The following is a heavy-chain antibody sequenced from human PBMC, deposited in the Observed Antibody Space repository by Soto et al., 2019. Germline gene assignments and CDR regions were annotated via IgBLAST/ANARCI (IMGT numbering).Heavy chain of an antibody. D-gene: IGHD2-8*01. CDR3: ARPLYPGYCTDGVCYSYDY. J-gene: IGHJ4*02. CDR1: GYTFTAYW. CDR2: IFPADSEI. V-gene: IGHV5-51*01. Sequence: EVQLVQSGPEMRKPGESLRMSCQSFGYTFTAYWIDWVRQMPGKGLEWMGIIFPADSEIRDSPSFRGHVTITPDKSISTAYLQGSSLEASDTAMYYCARPLYPGYCTDGVCYSYDYWGQGTPVTVSS.